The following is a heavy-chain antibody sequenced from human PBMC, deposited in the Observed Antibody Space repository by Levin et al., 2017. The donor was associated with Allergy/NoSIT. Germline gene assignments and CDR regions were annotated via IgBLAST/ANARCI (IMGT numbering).Heavy chain of an antibody. CDR1: GGSFSGYY. CDR3: ARAPTFTYYYGSGRSGFDY. D-gene: IGHD3-10*01. CDR2: INHSGST. J-gene: IGHJ4*02. V-gene: IGHV4-34*01. Sequence: KPGGSLRLSCAVYGGSFSGYYWSWIRQPPGKGLEWIGEINHSGSTNYNPSLKSRVTISVDTSKNQFSLKLSSVTAADTAVYYCARAPTFTYYYGSGRSGFDYWGQGTLVTVSS.